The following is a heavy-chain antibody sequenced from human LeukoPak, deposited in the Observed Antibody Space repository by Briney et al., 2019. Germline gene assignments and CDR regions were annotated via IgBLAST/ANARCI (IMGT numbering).Heavy chain of an antibody. J-gene: IGHJ5*02. Sequence: SGTLSLTCTVSGYSISSGDYWGWIRQPPGKGLEWIGSIYHSGGTYYNPSLKSRVTISVDTSKNQFSLKLSSVTAADTAVYYCARDATYDSSGPWGQGTLVTVSS. CDR3: ARDATYDSSGP. CDR1: GYSISSGDY. CDR2: IYHSGGT. D-gene: IGHD3-22*01. V-gene: IGHV4-38-2*02.